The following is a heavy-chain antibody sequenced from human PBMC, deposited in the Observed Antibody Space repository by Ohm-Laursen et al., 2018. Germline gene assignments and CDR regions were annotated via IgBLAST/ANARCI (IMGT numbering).Heavy chain of an antibody. CDR1: GFTFSSYW. J-gene: IGHJ4*02. CDR3: ARDLMEDGSSYNSDY. V-gene: IGHV3-7*01. D-gene: IGHD5-24*01. CDR2: IKQDGSDK. Sequence: SLRLSCAASGFTFSSYWLSWVRQAPGKGLEWVANIKQDGSDKYYVDSVKGRFTISRDNAKNSVYLQMNSLRVEDTAVYYCARDLMEDGSSYNSDYWGQGTLVTVSS.